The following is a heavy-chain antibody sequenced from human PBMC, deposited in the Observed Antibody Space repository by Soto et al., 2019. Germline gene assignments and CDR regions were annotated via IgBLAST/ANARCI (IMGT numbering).Heavy chain of an antibody. V-gene: IGHV3-23*01. Sequence: PGGSLRLCCAASGFTFSNYAVSWVRQAPGKGLEWVSSITGLGGGTYYADSVQGRFIISRDNSKNTLSLQMNSLRAEDTAIYYCAKGRIYDFFTAYHAFDYRGQRSPVTVSA. J-gene: IGHJ4*02. CDR1: GFTFSNYA. D-gene: IGHD3-9*01. CDR2: ITGLGGGT. CDR3: AKGRIYDFFTAYHAFDY.